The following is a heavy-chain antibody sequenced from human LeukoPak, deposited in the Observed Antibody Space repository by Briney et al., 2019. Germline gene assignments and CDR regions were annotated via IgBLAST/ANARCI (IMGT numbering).Heavy chain of an antibody. CDR2: IYYSGST. Sequence: SETLSLTCTVSGGSISSYYWSWIRQPPGKGLEWIRYIYYSGSTNYNPSLKSRVTISVDTSKNQFSLKLSSVTAADTAVYYCAREVSFYYDSSGYLDYWGQGTLVTVSS. D-gene: IGHD3-22*01. V-gene: IGHV4-59*01. CDR3: AREVSFYYDSSGYLDY. CDR1: GGSISSYY. J-gene: IGHJ4*02.